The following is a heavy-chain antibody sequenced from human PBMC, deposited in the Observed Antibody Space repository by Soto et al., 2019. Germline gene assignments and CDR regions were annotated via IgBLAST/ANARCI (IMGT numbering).Heavy chain of an antibody. CDR1: GGSISSYY. D-gene: IGHD2-2*01. Sequence: SETLSLTCTVSGGSISSYYWSWIRQPPGKGLECIGYIYYSGSTNYNPSLKSRVTISVDTSKNQFSLKLSSVTAADTAVYYCAGDSSRIAFDIWGQGTMVTVSS. J-gene: IGHJ3*02. CDR3: AGDSSRIAFDI. CDR2: IYYSGST. V-gene: IGHV4-59*01.